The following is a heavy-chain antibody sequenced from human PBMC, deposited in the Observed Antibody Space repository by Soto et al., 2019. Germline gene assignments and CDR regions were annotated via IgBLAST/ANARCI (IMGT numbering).Heavy chain of an antibody. CDR3: AHRYGGNYYRWYFDS. CDR1: GFSLSTSGAG. V-gene: IGHV2-5*01. J-gene: IGHJ4*02. D-gene: IGHD1-26*01. Sequence: QITLKESGPTLVKPTQTLTVTCTFSGFSLSTSGAGVGWIRQSPGKAPEWLALISWKDEKRYNPGLKSRLTITKDTSKNLVVVTRTDLDPVDTATYFCAHRYGGNYYRWYFDSWGQGTLVTVSS. CDR2: ISWKDEK.